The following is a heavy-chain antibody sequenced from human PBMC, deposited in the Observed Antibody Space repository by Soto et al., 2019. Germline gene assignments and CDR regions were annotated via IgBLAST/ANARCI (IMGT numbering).Heavy chain of an antibody. D-gene: IGHD4-17*01. CDR1: GGTFSSHS. Sequence: VQLMQSGAEVKQPGSSVKVSCKASGGTFSSHSINWVRQAPGQGLEWMGGIITLFGTANYAQNFQARVTITADQCTSAAYMELNSLRSDDTAVYYCAREVGYGDFSAALLDWGQGTLVTVSS. CDR3: AREVGYGDFSAALLD. CDR2: IITLFGTA. J-gene: IGHJ4*02. V-gene: IGHV1-69*01.